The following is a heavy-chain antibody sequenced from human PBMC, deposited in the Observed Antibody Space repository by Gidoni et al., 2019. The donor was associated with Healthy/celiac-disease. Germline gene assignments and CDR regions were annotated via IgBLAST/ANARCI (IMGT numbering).Heavy chain of an antibody. CDR2: ISGSGGST. J-gene: IGHJ4*02. V-gene: IGHV3-23*01. Sequence: EVQLLESGGGLVQPGGSLRLSCAASGFTFSSYAMSGVRQAPGKGLEWVAAISGSGGSTYYADSVKGRFTISRDNYKHTLYLQMNSLRAEDTAVYYCNRGAGAFDYWGQGTLVTVSS. D-gene: IGHD6-19*01. CDR3: NRGAGAFDY. CDR1: GFTFSSYA.